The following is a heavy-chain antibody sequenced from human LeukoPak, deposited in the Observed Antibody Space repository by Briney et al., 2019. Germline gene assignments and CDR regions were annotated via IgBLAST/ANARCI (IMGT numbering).Heavy chain of an antibody. V-gene: IGHV4-59*01. CDR3: ARCHADIAARRGAPWYFDY. CDR1: GGSISSYY. D-gene: IGHD6-6*01. J-gene: IGHJ4*02. Sequence: PSKTLSLTCTVSGGSISSYYWSWIRQPPGKGLEWIGYIYYSGSTNYNPSLKSRVTISVDTSKNQFSLKLSSVTAADTAVYYCARCHADIAARRGAPWYFDYWGQGTLVTVSS. CDR2: IYYSGST.